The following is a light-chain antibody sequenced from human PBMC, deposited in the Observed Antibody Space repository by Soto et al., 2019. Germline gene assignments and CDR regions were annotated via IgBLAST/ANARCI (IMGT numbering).Light chain of an antibody. J-gene: IGKJ2*02. CDR2: GAS. Sequence: EIVLTQSPGTLSLSPGERVTLSCRASQSISSTYLAWYQQKPGQAPRLLIYGASSRATGIPDRFSGSGSGTDFTLTIRRLEPEDFAVYYCQQYGSSPQWTFGQGTKLEIK. CDR1: QSISSTY. V-gene: IGKV3-20*01. CDR3: QQYGSSPQWT.